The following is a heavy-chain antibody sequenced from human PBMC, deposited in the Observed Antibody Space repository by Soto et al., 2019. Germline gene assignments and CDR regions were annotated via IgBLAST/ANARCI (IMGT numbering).Heavy chain of an antibody. CDR3: AREDDGGDSLDV. J-gene: IGHJ6*02. D-gene: IGHD2-21*02. CDR1: GGSISSDYYH. V-gene: IGHV4-30-4*08. CDR2: IHHSGSI. Sequence: TLSLTCTVSGGSISSDYYHWTWIRQSPGKGLEWIGYIHHSGSILYNPSLKSRVTISVDTSKNQFSLHLSSVTAADTAMYFCAREDDGGDSLDVWGQGTTVTVSS.